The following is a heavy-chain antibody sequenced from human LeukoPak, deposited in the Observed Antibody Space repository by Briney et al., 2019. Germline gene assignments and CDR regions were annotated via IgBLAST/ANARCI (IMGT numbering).Heavy chain of an antibody. Sequence: GGSPRLSCAASGFTFSSSSMNWVRQAPGKGLEWVSSISSSGRYIYFADSMKGRFTISRDNAKNSVSLQMNSLRGEDTAVYYCAKSLTPDRDWFDSWGQGTLVIVSS. CDR3: AKSLTPDRDWFDS. CDR2: ISSSGRYI. J-gene: IGHJ5*01. D-gene: IGHD4/OR15-4a*01. CDR1: GFTFSSSS. V-gene: IGHV3-21*01.